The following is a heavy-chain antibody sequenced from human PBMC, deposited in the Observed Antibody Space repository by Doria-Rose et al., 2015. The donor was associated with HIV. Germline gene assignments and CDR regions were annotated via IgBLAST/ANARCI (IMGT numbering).Heavy chain of an antibody. V-gene: IGHV4-31*03. CDR3: ARMGSYRELDY. Sequence: QVQLQESGPGLVKPSETLPLPCSVSGASVSSRGYYWNWIRQVPGKGLESLGYTYYTGTSDYSPSLKSRLNMAVDTSKNQFSLKLSFVTVADTAVYYCARMGSYRELDYWGQGALVSVSA. J-gene: IGHJ4*02. CDR1: GASVSSRGYY. CDR2: TYYTGTS. D-gene: IGHD3-3*01.